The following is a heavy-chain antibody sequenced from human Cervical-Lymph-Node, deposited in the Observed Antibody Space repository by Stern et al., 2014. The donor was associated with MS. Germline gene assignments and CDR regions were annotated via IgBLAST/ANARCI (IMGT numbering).Heavy chain of an antibody. D-gene: IGHD1-26*01. CDR2: IVVGSGFT. J-gene: IGHJ3*01. V-gene: IGHV1-58*01. CDR3: AASVAGPTIIFEN. CDR1: GFTFSRSS. Sequence: QMQLVQSGPEVKKPGTSVRVSCKASGFTFSRSSVQWVRQARGQPLEWIGWIVVGSGFTNYAQKFQERVSITRDMSANTAYMDLSSLRSDDTAVYCAASVAGPTIIFENWGQGTMMTVSS.